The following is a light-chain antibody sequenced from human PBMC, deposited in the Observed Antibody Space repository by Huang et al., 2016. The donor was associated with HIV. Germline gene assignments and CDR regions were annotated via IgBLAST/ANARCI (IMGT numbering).Light chain of an antibody. Sequence: VMMSQSPATLAASPGERVTLSCGASQSVNTNLAWYQQKPGQPPRRLIYAESTRATGVPARFAGSGSGTEFTLTIDSLQSDDFAVYYCQQYNKWPPEYTFGQGTRLEIK. CDR3: QQYNKWPPEYT. V-gene: IGKV3-15*01. CDR2: AES. J-gene: IGKJ2*01. CDR1: QSVNTN.